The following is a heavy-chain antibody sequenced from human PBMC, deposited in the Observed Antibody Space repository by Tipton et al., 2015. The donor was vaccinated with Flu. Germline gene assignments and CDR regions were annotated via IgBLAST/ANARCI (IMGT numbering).Heavy chain of an antibody. J-gene: IGHJ4*02. CDR2: IRNDRSDK. Sequence: GSLRLSCAASGFAFSSYGMHWVRQAPGKGLEWVGFIRNDRSDKYYAGSVKGRFTISRDTSKNTVYMQVNSLRAEDTAVYFCARDASVVATPDYWGQGTLVTVSS. CDR1: GFAFSSYG. D-gene: IGHD5-12*01. V-gene: IGHV3-30*02. CDR3: ARDASVVATPDY.